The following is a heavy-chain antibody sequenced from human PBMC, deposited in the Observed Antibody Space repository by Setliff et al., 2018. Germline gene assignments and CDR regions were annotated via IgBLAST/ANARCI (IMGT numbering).Heavy chain of an antibody. J-gene: IGHJ4*02. CDR2: IYSGGSRT. CDR1: GFTFSNYA. Sequence: GESLKISCEASGFTFSNYAMGWVRQAPGEGLEWVSVIYSGGSRTYSADSVKGRFTIFRDNSRNTLHLQMNSLRAEDTAVYYCAKDQRESTGWFKLFDYWGQGVLVTVSS. V-gene: IGHV3-23*03. CDR3: AKDQRESTGWFKLFDY. D-gene: IGHD6-19*01.